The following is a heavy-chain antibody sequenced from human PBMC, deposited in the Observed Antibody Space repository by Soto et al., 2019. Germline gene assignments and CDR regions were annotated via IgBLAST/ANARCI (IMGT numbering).Heavy chain of an antibody. CDR2: IIPIFGTA. Sequence: QVQLVQSGAEVKKPGSSVKVSCKASGGTFSSYAISWVRQAPGQGLEWMGGIIPIFGTANYAQKFQGRVTITADESTSTAYMELSSLRSEDTAVYYCARGGAAAGPRKNYYSYGMDVWGQGTTVTVSS. J-gene: IGHJ6*02. CDR3: ARGGAAAGPRKNYYSYGMDV. D-gene: IGHD6-13*01. V-gene: IGHV1-69*01. CDR1: GGTFSSYA.